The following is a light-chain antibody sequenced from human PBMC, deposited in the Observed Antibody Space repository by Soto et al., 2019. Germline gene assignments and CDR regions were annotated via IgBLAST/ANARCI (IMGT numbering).Light chain of an antibody. J-gene: IGLJ2*01. CDR1: SSDVGDYNS. Sequence: QSVLTQPASVSGSPGQSITISCTGTSSDVGDYNSVSWYQQHPGKGPKLMIYEVSNRHSGVSFRFSGSKAANTASLTISGLQAEDEAHYYCSSYTSRNTVIFGGGTQLTVL. CDR2: EVS. V-gene: IGLV2-14*01. CDR3: SSYTSRNTVI.